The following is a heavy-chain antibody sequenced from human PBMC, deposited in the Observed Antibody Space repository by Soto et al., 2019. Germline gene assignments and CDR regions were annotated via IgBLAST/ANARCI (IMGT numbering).Heavy chain of an antibody. CDR2: IGTACDT. CDR3: ARDSRIVGATKAFDI. CDR1: GFTFSSYD. D-gene: IGHD1-26*01. Sequence: GGSLRLSCAASGFTFSSYDMHWVRQATGKGLEWVSAIGTACDTYYPGSAKGRFTISRENAKNSLYLQMNSLRAGDTAVYYCARDSRIVGATKAFDIWGQGTMVTVSS. V-gene: IGHV3-13*01. J-gene: IGHJ3*02.